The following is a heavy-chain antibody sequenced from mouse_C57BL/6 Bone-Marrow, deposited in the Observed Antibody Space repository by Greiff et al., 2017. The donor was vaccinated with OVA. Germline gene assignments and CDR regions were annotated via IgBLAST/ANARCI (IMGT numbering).Heavy chain of an antibody. V-gene: IGHV5-4*01. D-gene: IGHD1-1*01. CDR1: GFTFSSYA. Sequence: EVQGVESGGGLVKPGGSLKLSCAASGFTFSSYAMSWVRQTPEKRLEWVATISDGGSYTYYPDNVKGRFTISRDNAKNNLYLQMSHLKSEDTAMYYCARALIITTVVAPYFDVWGTGTTVTVSS. J-gene: IGHJ1*03. CDR2: ISDGGSYT. CDR3: ARALIITTVVAPYFDV.